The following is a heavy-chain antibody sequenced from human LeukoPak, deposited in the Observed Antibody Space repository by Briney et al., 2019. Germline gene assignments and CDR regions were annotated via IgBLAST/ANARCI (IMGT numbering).Heavy chain of an antibody. J-gene: IGHJ4*02. CDR3: ARGEHYYDSSGYYY. Sequence: ETSETLFLTCTVSGGSISSGGYYWSRMRQHPGNGLEWIGYIYYSGSTYDNPALKSCVTISVATSKNQFSLKLSSVTAADTAVYYCARGEHYYDSSGYYYWGQGTLVTVSS. CDR1: GGSISSGGYY. CDR2: IYYSGST. V-gene: IGHV4-31*03. D-gene: IGHD3-22*01.